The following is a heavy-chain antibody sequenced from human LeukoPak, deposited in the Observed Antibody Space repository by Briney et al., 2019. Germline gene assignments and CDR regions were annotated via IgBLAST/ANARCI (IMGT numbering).Heavy chain of an antibody. CDR3: ARDWHYMDV. CDR2: IYTSGST. CDR1: GGSISSGSYY. Sequence: SETLSLTCTVSGGSISSGSYYWSWIRQPAGKGLEWIGRIYTSGSTNYNPSLKSRVTISVDTSKNQFSLKLSSVTAADTAVYYCARDWHYMDVWGKGTTVTVSS. V-gene: IGHV4-61*02. J-gene: IGHJ6*03.